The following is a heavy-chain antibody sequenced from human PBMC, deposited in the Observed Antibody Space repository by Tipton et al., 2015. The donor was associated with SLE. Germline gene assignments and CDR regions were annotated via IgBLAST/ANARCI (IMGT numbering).Heavy chain of an antibody. CDR3: ARVVYSFSDAFDI. CDR2: IYASGST. J-gene: IGHJ3*02. CDR1: GGSLSSYY. Sequence: GLVKPSETLYLTCTVSGGSLSSYYWSWIRQPAGKGLEWIGRIYASGSTEYNPSLKSRVTISVDPSKNQFSLRLTSLTAADTAVYYCARVVYSFSDAFDIWGQGTLVTVSS. D-gene: IGHD6-13*01. V-gene: IGHV4-4*07.